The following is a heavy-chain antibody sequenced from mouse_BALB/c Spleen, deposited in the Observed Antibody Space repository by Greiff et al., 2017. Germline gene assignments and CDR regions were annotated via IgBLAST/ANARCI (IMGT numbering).Heavy chain of an antibody. CDR2: ISSGGSYT. V-gene: IGHV5-6*01. CDR1: GFTFSSYG. J-gene: IGHJ3*01. D-gene: IGHD4-1*01. Sequence: EVQVVESGGDLVKPGGSLKLSCAASGFTFSSYGMSWVRQTPDKRLEWVATISSGGSYTYYPDSVKGRFTISRDNAKNTLYLQMSSLKSEDTAMYYCARPTGTSFAYWGQGTLVTVSA. CDR3: ARPTGTSFAY.